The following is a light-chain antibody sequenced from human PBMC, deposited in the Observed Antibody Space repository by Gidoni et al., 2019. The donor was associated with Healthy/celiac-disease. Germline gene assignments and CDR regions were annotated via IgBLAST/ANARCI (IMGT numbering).Light chain of an antibody. J-gene: IGLJ2*01. CDR2: EVR. CDR1: SSDVGGYNY. V-gene: IGLV2-14*01. Sequence: SALTQPASVSVSPGQSITISCTGTSSDVGGYNYVSWYQQHPGKAPKLMIYEVRHRPSGVSNRFSGSKSGNTASLTISGLQAEDEADYYCSSYTSSSTLVVFGGGTKLTVL. CDR3: SSYTSSSTLVV.